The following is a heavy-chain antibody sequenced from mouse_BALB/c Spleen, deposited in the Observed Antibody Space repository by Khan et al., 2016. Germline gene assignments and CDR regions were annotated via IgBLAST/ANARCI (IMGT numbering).Heavy chain of an antibody. Sequence: QVQLQQSGAELVRPGTSVKVSCKASGYAFTNYLIEWVKQRPGQGLEWIGVINPVSGGTNYNEKFKGKATLTADKSSSTAYMQLSSLTSDDSAVYFCARYDGYYDAIEYWGQGTSVTVSS. CDR1: GYAFTNYL. D-gene: IGHD2-3*01. CDR2: INPVSGGT. J-gene: IGHJ4*01. CDR3: ARYDGYYDAIEY. V-gene: IGHV1-54*01.